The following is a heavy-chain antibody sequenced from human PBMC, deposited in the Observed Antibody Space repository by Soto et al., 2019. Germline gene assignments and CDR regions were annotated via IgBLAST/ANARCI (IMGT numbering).Heavy chain of an antibody. CDR2: IKSKTDGGTT. J-gene: IGHJ4*02. V-gene: IGHV3-15*01. D-gene: IGHD3-10*02. Sequence: GGSLRLSCAASGFTFSNAWMSWVRQAPGKGLEWVGRIKSKTDGGTTDYAAPVKGRFTISRDDSKNTLYLQMNSLKTEDTAVYYGTTDIPLFGLDYWGQGTLVTVSS. CDR1: GFTFSNAW. CDR3: TTDIPLFGLDY.